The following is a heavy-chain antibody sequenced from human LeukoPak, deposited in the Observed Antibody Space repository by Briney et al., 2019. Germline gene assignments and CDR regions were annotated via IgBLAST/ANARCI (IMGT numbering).Heavy chain of an antibody. CDR2: INAGNGNT. J-gene: IGHJ6*02. D-gene: IGHD2-2*01. CDR1: GYTFTSYA. CDR3: ARSATSVGYCSSTSCYRPYYYGMDV. V-gene: IGHV1-3*01. Sequence: ASVKVSCKASGYTFTSYAMHWVRQAPGQRLEWMGWINAGNGNTKYSQKFQGRVTITRDTSASTAYMELSSLRSEDTAVYYCARSATSVGYCSSTSCYRPYYYGMDVWGQGTTVTVSS.